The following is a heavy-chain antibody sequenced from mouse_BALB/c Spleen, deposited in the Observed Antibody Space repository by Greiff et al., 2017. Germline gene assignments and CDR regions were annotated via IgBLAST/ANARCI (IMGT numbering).Heavy chain of an antibody. Sequence: EVQLQESGPELVKPGASVKISCKASGYTFTDYNMHWVKQSHGKSLEWIGYIYPYNGGTGYNQKFKSKATLTVDNSSSTAYMELRSLTSEDSAVYYCAPHYYGSFAYWGQGTLVTVSA. J-gene: IGHJ3*01. V-gene: IGHV1S29*02. CDR1: GYTFTDYN. CDR3: APHYYGSFAY. CDR2: IYPYNGGT. D-gene: IGHD1-2*01.